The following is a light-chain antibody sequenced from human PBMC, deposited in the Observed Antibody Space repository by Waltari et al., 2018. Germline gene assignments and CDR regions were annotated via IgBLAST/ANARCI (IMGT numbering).Light chain of an antibody. CDR1: ILGNKY. Sequence: DILGNKYASWYQQKPGQSPLLVIYQDTKRPSGIPERFSGSKSGNAATLTISGTQAMDEADYYCQALGTGAWVFGGGTKLTVL. CDR3: QALGTGAWV. V-gene: IGLV3-1*01. CDR2: QDT. J-gene: IGLJ3*02.